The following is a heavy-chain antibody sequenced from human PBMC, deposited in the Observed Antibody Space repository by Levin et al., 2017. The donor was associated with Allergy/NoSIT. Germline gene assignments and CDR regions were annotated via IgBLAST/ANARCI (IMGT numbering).Heavy chain of an antibody. CDR2: IYSGGNT. CDR1: GFTVSSTY. CDR3: ARDYYASGKYYNYFDH. V-gene: IGHV3-53*01. J-gene: IGHJ4*02. D-gene: IGHD3-10*01. Sequence: LSLTCAASGFTVSSTYMNWVRQAPGKGLEWVSIIYSGGNTYYADSVKGRFTISRDNSKNTLYLQMNSLRAEDTAVYYCARDYYASGKYYNYFDHWGQGTLVTVSS.